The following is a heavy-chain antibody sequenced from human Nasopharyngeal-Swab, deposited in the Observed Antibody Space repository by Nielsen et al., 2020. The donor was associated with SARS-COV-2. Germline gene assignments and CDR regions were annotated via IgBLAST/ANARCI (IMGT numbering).Heavy chain of an antibody. CDR3: ARVRGRSSSFQGGMDV. D-gene: IGHD6-6*01. V-gene: IGHV1-69*13. CDR2: IIPIFGTA. Sequence: SVKVSCKASGYTFTSYYMHWLRQAPGQGLEWMGGIIPIFGTANYAQKFQGRVTIAADESTSTAYMELSSLRCEDTAVYYCARVRGRSSSFQGGMDVWGQGTTVTVSS. CDR1: GYTFTSYY. J-gene: IGHJ6*02.